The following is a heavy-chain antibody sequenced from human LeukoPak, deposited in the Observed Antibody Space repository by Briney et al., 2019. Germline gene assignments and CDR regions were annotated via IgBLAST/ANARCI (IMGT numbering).Heavy chain of an antibody. D-gene: IGHD6-19*01. Sequence: SETLSLTCIVSGGSISSSSYYWGWIRQPPGKGLEWIGSMYYSGSTYYNPSLKGRVTIAIDTPKNQFSLKVSSVTAADTAVYYCVTGIAVAGDIKYYAMDVWGQGTTVTASS. CDR3: VTGIAVAGDIKYYAMDV. CDR1: GGSISSSSYY. V-gene: IGHV4-39*01. J-gene: IGHJ6*02. CDR2: MYYSGST.